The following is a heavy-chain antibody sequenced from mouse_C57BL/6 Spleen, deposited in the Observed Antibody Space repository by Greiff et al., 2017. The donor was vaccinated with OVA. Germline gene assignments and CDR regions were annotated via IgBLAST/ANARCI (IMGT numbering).Heavy chain of an antibody. D-gene: IGHD3-2*02. Sequence: QVQLQQSGPELVKPGASVKISCKASGYAFRSSWMNWVKQRPGKGLEWIGRIYPGDGDTNYNGKFKGKATLTADKSSSTAYMQLSSLTSEDSAVYFCARGGSGFLDYWGQGTTLTVSS. CDR2: IYPGDGDT. J-gene: IGHJ2*01. CDR3: ARGGSGFLDY. V-gene: IGHV1-82*01. CDR1: GYAFRSSW.